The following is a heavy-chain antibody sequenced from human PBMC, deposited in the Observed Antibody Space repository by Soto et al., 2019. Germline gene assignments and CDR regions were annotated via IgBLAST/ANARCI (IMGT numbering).Heavy chain of an antibody. CDR2: ISYDGSNK. CDR3: ARAILHIVVVPAAMGY. Sequence: PGGSLRLSCAASGFTFSSYAMHWVRQAPGKGLEWVAVISYDGSNKYYADSVKGRFTISRDNSKNTLYLQMNSLRAEDTAVYYCARAILHIVVVPAAMGYWGQGTLVTVSS. J-gene: IGHJ4*02. CDR1: GFTFSSYA. D-gene: IGHD2-2*01. V-gene: IGHV3-30-3*01.